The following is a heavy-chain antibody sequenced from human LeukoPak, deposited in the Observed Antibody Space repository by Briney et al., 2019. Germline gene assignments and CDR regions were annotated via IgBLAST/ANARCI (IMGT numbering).Heavy chain of an antibody. CDR2: IKQDGSEK. Sequence: PGGSLRLSCAASGFTFSSYWMSWVRQAPGKGLEWVANIKQDGSEKYYVDSVKGRFTISRDNAKNSLYLQMNSLRAEDTAVYYFQTDSDIRYFEPTLDYWGQGTLVTVSS. CDR1: GFTFSSYW. J-gene: IGHJ4*02. V-gene: IGHV3-7*01. D-gene: IGHD3-9*01. CDR3: QTDSDIRYFEPTLDY.